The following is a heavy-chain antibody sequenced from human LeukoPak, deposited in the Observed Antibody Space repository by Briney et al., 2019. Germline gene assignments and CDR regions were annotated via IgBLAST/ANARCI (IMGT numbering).Heavy chain of an antibody. CDR1: GFSFSSYW. D-gene: IGHD2-15*01. CDR3: ARALVAGVTLNAFDI. J-gene: IGHJ3*02. Sequence: PGGSLRLSCAASGFSFSSYWMHWVRQAPGKGLVWVARIKNDGSSTNYADSVEGRFTISRDNAKKTLYVQMNSLRAEDTAVYYCARALVAGVTLNAFDIRGQGTRVTVSS. CDR2: IKNDGSST. V-gene: IGHV3-74*01.